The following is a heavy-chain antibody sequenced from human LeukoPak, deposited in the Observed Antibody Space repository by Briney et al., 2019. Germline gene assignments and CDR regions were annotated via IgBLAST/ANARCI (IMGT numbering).Heavy chain of an antibody. J-gene: IGHJ3*02. V-gene: IGHV3-30*04. CDR3: ARGDFRWEMATTIASDI. D-gene: IGHD5-24*01. CDR1: GFTFSSYA. CDR2: ISYDGSNK. Sequence: GGSLRLSCAASGFTFSSYAMHWVRQAPGKGLEWVAVISYDGSNKYYADSVKGRFTISRDNSKNTLFLQMNSLRAEDTAVYYCARGDFRWEMATTIASDIWGQGTMVTVSS.